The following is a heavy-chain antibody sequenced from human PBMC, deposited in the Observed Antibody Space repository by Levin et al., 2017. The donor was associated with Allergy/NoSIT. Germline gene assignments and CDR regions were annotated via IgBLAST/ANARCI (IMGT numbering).Heavy chain of an antibody. Sequence: GESPKISCAASGFPFSSYSMNWVRQAPGKGLEWVSYITSSSTTMYYADSVKGRFTISRDNAKNSLYLQMSDLRAEDSAVYYCARGGKVATITGCWGQGTLVTVSS. CDR2: ITSSSTTM. CDR1: GFPFSSYS. D-gene: IGHD5-12*01. J-gene: IGHJ4*02. CDR3: ARGGKVATITGC. V-gene: IGHV3-48*01.